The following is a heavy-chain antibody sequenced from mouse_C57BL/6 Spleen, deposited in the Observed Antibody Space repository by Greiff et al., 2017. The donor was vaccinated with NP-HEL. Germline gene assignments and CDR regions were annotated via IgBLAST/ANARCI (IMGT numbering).Heavy chain of an antibody. CDR3: ASDPDRDYNYALDY. J-gene: IGHJ4*01. CDR1: GYTFTSYW. V-gene: IGHV1-69*01. CDR2: IDPSDSYT. Sequence: VQLQQPGAELVMPGASVKLSCKASGYTFTSYWMHWVKQRPGQGLEWIGEIDPSDSYTNYIQKFKGKSTLTVDKSSSTAYMQLSSLTSEDSAVFYSASDPDRDYNYALDYWGQGTSVTVSS. D-gene: IGHD2-13*01.